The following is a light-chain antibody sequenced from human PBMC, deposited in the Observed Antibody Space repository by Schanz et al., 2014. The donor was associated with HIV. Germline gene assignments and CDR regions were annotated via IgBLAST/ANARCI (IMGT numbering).Light chain of an antibody. V-gene: IGLV2-14*01. J-gene: IGLJ1*01. CDR1: SSDVGGYNY. Sequence: QSVLTQPPSASGSPGQSVTISCTGTSSDVGGYNYVSWYQQHPGKAPKLMIYDVSNRPSGVSNRFSGPKSGNTASLTISGLQAEDEADYYCSSKRSGDTTPFVFGSGTKLTV. CDR2: DVS. CDR3: SSKRSGDTTPFV.